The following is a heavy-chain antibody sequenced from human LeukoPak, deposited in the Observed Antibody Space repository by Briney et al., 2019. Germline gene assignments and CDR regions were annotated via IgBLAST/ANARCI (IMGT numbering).Heavy chain of an antibody. CDR3: ARAEGYSPDY. CDR2: IYFGGTT. CDR1: GFTVSRNY. Sequence: PGGSLRLSCAASGFTVSRNYMTWVRQAPGQGLEWVSVIYFGGTTYYADSVKGRFTISRDNSKNTVYLQMNSLRVEDTAVYYCARAEGYSPDYWGQGTLVTVSS. D-gene: IGHD5-24*01. V-gene: IGHV3-53*01. J-gene: IGHJ4*02.